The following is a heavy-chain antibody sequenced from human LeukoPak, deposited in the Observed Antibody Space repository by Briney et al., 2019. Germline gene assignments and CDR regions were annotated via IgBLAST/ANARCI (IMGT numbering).Heavy chain of an antibody. CDR2: IYTIGST. Sequence: PSETLSLTCTVSGGSISSYYWSWIRQPAGKGLGWIGRIYTIGSTNYNTSLKSRVTMSVDTSKNQFSLKLSSGTAADTAVYYCARDWGSRLGRPAPPDYWGQGTLVTVSS. CDR3: ARDWGSRLGRPAPPDY. J-gene: IGHJ4*02. D-gene: IGHD3-16*01. CDR1: GGSISSYY. V-gene: IGHV4-4*07.